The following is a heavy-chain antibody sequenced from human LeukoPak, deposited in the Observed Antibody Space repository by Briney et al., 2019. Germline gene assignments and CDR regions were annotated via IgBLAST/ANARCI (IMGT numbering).Heavy chain of an antibody. D-gene: IGHD6-19*01. CDR2: VVGGGGTT. Sequence: GGSLRLTCTASGFTFVNYAMSWVRQAPGKGLEWVSAVVGGGGTTFYADSVKGRFTISRDNSRNTVYLQINRLRAEDTAVYYCAKARLSTGWAYNDYWGQGTLVTDSS. CDR1: GFTFVNYA. V-gene: IGHV3-23*01. CDR3: AKARLSTGWAYNDY. J-gene: IGHJ4*02.